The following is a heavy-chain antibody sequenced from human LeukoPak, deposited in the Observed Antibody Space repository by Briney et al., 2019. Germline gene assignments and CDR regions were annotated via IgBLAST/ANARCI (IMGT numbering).Heavy chain of an antibody. V-gene: IGHV3-23*01. CDR2: ISGSGGIT. J-gene: IGHJ4*02. D-gene: IGHD3-22*01. CDR3: AKDRHGYYSAGGFDY. Sequence: GGSLRLSCAASGITFSSYAMSWVRQAPGKGLEWVSAISGSGGITYYADSVKGRFTISRDNSKNTLYLQMNSLRAEDTAVYYRAKDRHGYYSAGGFDYWGQGTLVTVSS. CDR1: GITFSSYA.